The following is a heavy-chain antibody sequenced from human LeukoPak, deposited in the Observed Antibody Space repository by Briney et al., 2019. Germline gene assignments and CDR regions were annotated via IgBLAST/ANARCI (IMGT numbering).Heavy chain of an antibody. CDR3: AVVGGVGNTIFDY. V-gene: IGHV5-51*01. Sequence: GAYLKISCKGSGYSFTSYWIGWLRQMPGKGLKWMGIIYPGDSDTRYSPSFQGQVTISADKSISTAYLQWSSLKASDTAMYYCAVVGGVGNTIFDYWGQGTLVTVSS. J-gene: IGHJ4*02. D-gene: IGHD2-15*01. CDR1: GYSFTSYW. CDR2: IYPGDSDT.